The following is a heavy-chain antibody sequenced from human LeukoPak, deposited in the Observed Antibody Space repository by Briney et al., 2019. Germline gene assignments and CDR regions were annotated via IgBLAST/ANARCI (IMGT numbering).Heavy chain of an antibody. V-gene: IGHV4-34*01. CDR1: GGSFSGYY. CDR2: INHSGST. D-gene: IGHD3-10*01. J-gene: IGHJ4*02. CDR3: ARGRLYYGSGSYYMPDDY. Sequence: SETLSLTCAVYGGSFSGYYWSWIRQPPGKGLEWIGEINHSGSTNYNPSLKSRVTISVDTSKNQFSLKLSSVTAADTAVYYCARGRLYYGSGSYYMPDDYWGQGTLVTVSS.